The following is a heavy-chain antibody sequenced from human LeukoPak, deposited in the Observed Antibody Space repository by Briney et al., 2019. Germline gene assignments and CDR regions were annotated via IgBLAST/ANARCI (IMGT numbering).Heavy chain of an antibody. J-gene: IGHJ5*01. CDR2: IGIAGDT. D-gene: IGHD7-27*01. Sequence: PGGSLRLSCAASGFTFSTYDMHWVRQATGQGLEWVSSIGIAGDTYYPDSVKGRFTISRENAKTSLYLQMNSLGAGDTAVYYCTRGTITGENWFDPWGQGTTVTVSS. V-gene: IGHV3-13*04. CDR3: TRGTITGENWFDP. CDR1: GFTFSTYD.